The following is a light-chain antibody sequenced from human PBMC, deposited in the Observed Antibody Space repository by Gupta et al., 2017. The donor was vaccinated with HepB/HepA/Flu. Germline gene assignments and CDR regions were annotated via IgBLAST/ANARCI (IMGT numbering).Light chain of an antibody. J-gene: IGKJ4*01. CDR2: GAS. CDR1: KTVSSTY. V-gene: IGKV3-20*01. Sequence: DIVLTQSPHTLSLSQGERATLSCRASKTVSSTYLAWYQQKPGQAPRLLIYGASNRATDIPDRFRVSGSGTDFTLSVSILEPQAFAVSYCQLYGSYPLPVTFGGGTTVEMK. CDR3: QLYGSYPLPVT.